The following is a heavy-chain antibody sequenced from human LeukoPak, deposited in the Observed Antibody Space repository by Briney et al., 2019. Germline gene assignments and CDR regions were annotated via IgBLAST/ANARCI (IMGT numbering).Heavy chain of an antibody. CDR2: IYYSGSS. Sequence: SETLSLTCTVSGGSISSSSYYWGWIRQPPGKGLEWIGSIYYSGSSYYNPSLKSRVTISVDTSKNQFSLKLSSVTAADTAVYYSARRRTFCGVPDGERSYYYYYMDVWGKGTTVTVSS. V-gene: IGHV4-39*01. CDR3: ARRRTFCGVPDGERSYYYYYMDV. CDR1: GGSISSSSYY. J-gene: IGHJ6*03. D-gene: IGHD3-3*01.